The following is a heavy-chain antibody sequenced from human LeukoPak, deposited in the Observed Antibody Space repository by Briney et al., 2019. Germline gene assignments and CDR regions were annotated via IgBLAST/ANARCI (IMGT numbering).Heavy chain of an antibody. Sequence: ASVKVSCKASGYTFTGYYMHWVRQAPGQGLEWMGWINPNSGGTNYAQKFQGRVTMTRDTSISTAYMELSRLRSDDTAVYYCALMLERRRGSYYNYWGQGTQVTVSS. V-gene: IGHV1-2*02. D-gene: IGHD1-26*01. CDR2: INPNSGGT. J-gene: IGHJ4*02. CDR1: GYTFTGYY. CDR3: ALMLERRRGSYYNY.